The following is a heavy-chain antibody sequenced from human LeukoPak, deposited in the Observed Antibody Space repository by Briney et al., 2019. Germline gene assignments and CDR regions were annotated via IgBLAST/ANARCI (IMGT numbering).Heavy chain of an antibody. CDR3: ARYGVSSSTSYIDF. J-gene: IGHJ4*02. V-gene: IGHV3-21*01. Sequence: MSGGSLRLSCAASGFTFSTYAMNWVRQAPGEGLKWVSCITGDSAYIYYADSVKGRFTISRDNAKNSLYLQMNSLRAEDTAVYCCARYGVSSSTSYIDFWGQGTLVTVSS. D-gene: IGHD2-2*01. CDR2: ITGDSAYI. CDR1: GFTFSTYA.